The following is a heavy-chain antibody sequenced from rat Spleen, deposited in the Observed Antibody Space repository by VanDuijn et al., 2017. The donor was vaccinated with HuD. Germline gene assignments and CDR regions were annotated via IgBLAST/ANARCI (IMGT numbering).Heavy chain of an antibody. CDR1: GFSLTSYY. V-gene: IGHV2-41*01. CDR3: ARDSVATVVPFDY. CDR2: IWNTGDT. J-gene: IGHJ2*01. D-gene: IGHD1-1*01. Sequence: QVQLKESGPGLVQPSQTLSLTCTVAGFSLTSYYVHWVRQPPGKGLEWMGVIWNTGDTRYNSALKSRLSISKDTSKSQVFLKVNSLQTEDTATYYCARDSVATVVPFDYWGQGVMVTVSS.